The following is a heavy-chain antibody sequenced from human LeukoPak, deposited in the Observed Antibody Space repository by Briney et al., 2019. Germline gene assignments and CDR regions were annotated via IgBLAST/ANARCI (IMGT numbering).Heavy chain of an antibody. CDR2: IYYSGST. J-gene: IGHJ3*02. CDR1: GGSISSYY. V-gene: IGHV4-59*01. Sequence: SETLSLTCTVSGGSISSYYWSWIRQPPGKGLEWIGYIYYSGSTNYNPSLKSRVTISVDTSKNQFSLKLSSVTAADTAVYYCARGTEALTMVRGMTELGIDIWGQGTMVTVSS. D-gene: IGHD3-10*01. CDR3: ARGTEALTMVRGMTELGIDI.